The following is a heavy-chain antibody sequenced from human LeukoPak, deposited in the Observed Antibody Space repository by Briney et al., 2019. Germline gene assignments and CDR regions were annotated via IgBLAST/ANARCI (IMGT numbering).Heavy chain of an antibody. CDR1: GFTFSSYG. V-gene: IGHV3-30*02. J-gene: IGHJ4*02. D-gene: IGHD2-8*02. Sequence: GGSLRLSCAASGFTFSSYGMYWVRQAPGKGLEWVAFTRYDGSNKYYADSVKGRFTISRDNSKNTLYLKMNSLRAEDTAVYYCAKAPLGRCTGAICYSFDYWGQGTLVTVSS. CDR3: AKAPLGRCTGAICYSFDY. CDR2: TRYDGSNK.